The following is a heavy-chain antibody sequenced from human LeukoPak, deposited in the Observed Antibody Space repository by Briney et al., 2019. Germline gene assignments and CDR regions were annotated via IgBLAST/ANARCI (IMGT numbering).Heavy chain of an antibody. CDR3: ARTDYYGSGSYYY. V-gene: IGHV1-2*02. Sequence: EASVKVSCKASGYTFTGYYMHWVRQAPGQGLEWMGWINPNSGGTNYAQKFQGRVTMTRDTSISTAYMELSRLRSDDTAVYYCARTDYYGSGSYYYWGQGTLVTVSS. D-gene: IGHD3-10*01. CDR1: GYTFTGYY. CDR2: INPNSGGT. J-gene: IGHJ4*02.